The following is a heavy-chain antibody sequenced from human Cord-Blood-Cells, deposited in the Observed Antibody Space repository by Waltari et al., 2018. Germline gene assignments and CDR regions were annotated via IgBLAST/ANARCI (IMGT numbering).Heavy chain of an antibody. CDR2: IDYSGST. D-gene: IGHD3-3*01. CDR3: ASLTIFGVVIDY. J-gene: IGHJ4*02. Sequence: QLQLQESGPGLVKPSETLSLTCTVSVGSISSSSYYWGWYRQPPGKGLEWIGSIDYSGSTYYNPSLKSRVTIAVDTSKNQFSLKLSSVTAADTAVYYCASLTIFGVVIDYWGQGTLVTVSS. V-gene: IGHV4-39*01. CDR1: VGSISSSSYY.